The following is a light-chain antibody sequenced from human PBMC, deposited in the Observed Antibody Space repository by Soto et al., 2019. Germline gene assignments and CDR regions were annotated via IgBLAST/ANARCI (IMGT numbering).Light chain of an antibody. Sequence: EIVMTQSPATLSVSPGERATLSCRASQSVSSNLAWYQQKPGQAPRLLIYGASTRATGIPARFSGSGSGTEFTLTISILQSEDFAIYYYQQYNNRPTFGQGTKLEIK. CDR2: GAS. CDR1: QSVSSN. J-gene: IGKJ2*01. CDR3: QQYNNRPT. V-gene: IGKV3-15*01.